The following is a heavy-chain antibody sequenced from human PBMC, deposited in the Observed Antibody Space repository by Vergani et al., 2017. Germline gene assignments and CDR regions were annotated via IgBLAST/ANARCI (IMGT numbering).Heavy chain of an antibody. D-gene: IGHD2-8*01. CDR2: ISGSGGSP. Sequence: EVQLLESGGGLVQPGGSLRPSCAASGFTFSSYAMSWVRQPPGKGLECVSAISGSGGSPYYADSVKGRLTFSRTNSKNTLYLQLNSLRAEDTAVCYCAIVTGYGTNGVCYKYYFDYWGQGTLVTVSS. J-gene: IGHJ4*02. V-gene: IGHV3-23*01. CDR1: GFTFSSYA. CDR3: AIVTGYGTNGVCYKYYFDY.